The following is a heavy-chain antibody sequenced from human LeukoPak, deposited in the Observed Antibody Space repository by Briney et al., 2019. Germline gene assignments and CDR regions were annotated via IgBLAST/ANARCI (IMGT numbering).Heavy chain of an antibody. J-gene: IGHJ4*02. CDR2: ISSSSSYI. V-gene: IGHV3-21*01. D-gene: IGHD6-19*01. Sequence: GGSLRLSCAASGFTFSSYSMNWVRQAPGKGLEWVSSISSSSSYIYYADSVKGRFTISRDNSKNTLYLQMNSLRAEDTAVYYCAKDAVAGTTGLDYWGQGTLVTVSS. CDR1: GFTFSSYS. CDR3: AKDAVAGTTGLDY.